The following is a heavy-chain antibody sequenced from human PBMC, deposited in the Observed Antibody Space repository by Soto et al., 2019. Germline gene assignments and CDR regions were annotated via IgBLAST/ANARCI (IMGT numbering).Heavy chain of an antibody. V-gene: IGHV4-39*01. CDR1: GGSSSSSFYY. Sequence: QLQLQESGPGLVKPSETLSLTCTVSGGSSSSSFYYWGWIRQPPGQGLEWLGTIYSLGNTYYNPSLKSRITISVDKSKSQLFLKLSSVTAPATAVYYCGRQIYDSSGYYYAYWGQGTLVTVSS. CDR2: IYSLGNT. J-gene: IGHJ4*02. CDR3: GRQIYDSSGYYYAY. D-gene: IGHD3-22*01.